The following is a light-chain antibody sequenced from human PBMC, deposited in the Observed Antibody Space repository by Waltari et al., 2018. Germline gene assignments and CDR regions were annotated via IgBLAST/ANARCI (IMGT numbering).Light chain of an antibody. CDR3: CSYAGSSTFDWV. V-gene: IGLV2-23*02. CDR1: NSDVGSYDR. J-gene: IGLJ3*02. Sequence: QSALTQPASVSGSPRQSITISCTGTNSDVGSYDRVSWYQQHPGKAPKFLISEVSKRPSGVSNRFSGSKSGNTASLTISGLQAEDEADYYCCSYAGSSTFDWVFGGGTKLTAL. CDR2: EVS.